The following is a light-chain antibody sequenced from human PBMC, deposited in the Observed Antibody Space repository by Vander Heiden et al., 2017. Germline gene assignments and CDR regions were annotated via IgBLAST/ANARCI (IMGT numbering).Light chain of an antibody. CDR1: SIGRKD. Sequence: SYVLTQPPSVSVAPGQTARITCGGNSIGRKDGQWYQQKPGQAPVLVVYDDSDRPSGIPERFSGSNSGNTATLTISRVEVGDEADYYCQVWDSYSVVFGGGTKLTV. CDR2: DDS. V-gene: IGLV3-21*02. CDR3: QVWDSYSVV. J-gene: IGLJ2*01.